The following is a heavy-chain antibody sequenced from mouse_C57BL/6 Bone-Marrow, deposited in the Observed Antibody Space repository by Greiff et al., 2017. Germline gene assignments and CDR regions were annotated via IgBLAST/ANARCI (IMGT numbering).Heavy chain of an antibody. Sequence: QVQLQQPGAELVKPGASVKMSCKASGYTFTSYWITWVKQRPGQGLEWIGDIYPGSGSTNYNEKFKSKATLTVDTSSSTAYMQRSSLTSEDSAVYYCARILGGYFDVWGTGTTVTVTS. CDR1: GYTFTSYW. V-gene: IGHV1-55*01. CDR2: IYPGSGST. CDR3: ARILGGYFDV. D-gene: IGHD3-3*01. J-gene: IGHJ1*03.